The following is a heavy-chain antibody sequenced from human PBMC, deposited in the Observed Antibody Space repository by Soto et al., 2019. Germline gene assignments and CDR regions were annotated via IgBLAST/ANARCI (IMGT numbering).Heavy chain of an antibody. Sequence: SETLSLTCAVYGGSFSGYYWSWIRQPPGKGPEWIGEINHSGSTNYNPSLKSRVTISVDTSKNQFSLKLSSVTAADTAVYYCARVGGGKIAARPRYYYYGMDVWGQGTTVT. V-gene: IGHV4-34*01. D-gene: IGHD6-6*01. CDR3: ARVGGGKIAARPRYYYYGMDV. J-gene: IGHJ6*02. CDR1: GGSFSGYY. CDR2: INHSGST.